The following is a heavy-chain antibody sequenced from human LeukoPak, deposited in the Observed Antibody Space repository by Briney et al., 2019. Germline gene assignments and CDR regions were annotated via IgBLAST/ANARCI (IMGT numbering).Heavy chain of an antibody. D-gene: IGHD6-13*01. CDR3: ARSSIAAAGHFDY. V-gene: IGHV1-46*01. J-gene: IGHJ4*02. CDR2: INPSGGST. Sequence: ASVKVSCKASGYTFTSYYMHWVRQAPGQGLEWMGIINPSGGSTSYAQKFQGRVTMTRDMSTSTAYMELSSLRSEDTAVYYCARSSIAAAGHFDYWGQGTLVTVSS. CDR1: GYTFTSYY.